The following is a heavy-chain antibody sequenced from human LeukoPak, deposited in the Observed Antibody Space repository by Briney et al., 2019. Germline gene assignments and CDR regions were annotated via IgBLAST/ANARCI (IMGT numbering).Heavy chain of an antibody. CDR2: IYYSGST. CDR1: GGSISSYY. Sequence: SETLSLTCTVSGGSISSYYWSWIRQPPGKGLEWIGYIYYSGSTNYNPSLKGRVTISVDTSKNQFSLKLSSVTAADTAVYYCARQGQWPPRKGPFDYWGQGTLVTVSS. V-gene: IGHV4-59*01. D-gene: IGHD6-19*01. CDR3: ARQGQWPPRKGPFDY. J-gene: IGHJ4*02.